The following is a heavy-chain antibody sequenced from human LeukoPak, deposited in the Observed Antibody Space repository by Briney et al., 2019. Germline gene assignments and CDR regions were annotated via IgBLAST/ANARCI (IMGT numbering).Heavy chain of an antibody. CDR1: VGSIPSYY. V-gene: IGHV4-59*01. Sequence: SETLSLTCLGCVGSIPSYYWSWIRQPPAKGLEWIGYISYSGCTNYNPSLKSRVTISVDTSKNQFSLKLSSVTAADTAVYYCARVYSSGWYANWGQGTLVTVSS. D-gene: IGHD6-19*01. CDR2: ISYSGCT. CDR3: ARVYSSGWYAN. J-gene: IGHJ4*02.